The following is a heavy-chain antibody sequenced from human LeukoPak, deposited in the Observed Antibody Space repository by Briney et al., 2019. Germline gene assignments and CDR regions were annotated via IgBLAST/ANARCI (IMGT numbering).Heavy chain of an antibody. Sequence: GGSLRLSCAASGFTFSSYSMNWVRQAPGKGLEWVSSISSSSSYIYYADSVKGRFTISRDNAKDSLYLQMNSLRAEDTAVYYCARLYCSGGSCYKGAGDYWGQGTLVTVSS. D-gene: IGHD2-15*01. J-gene: IGHJ4*02. CDR1: GFTFSSYS. CDR2: ISSSSSYI. V-gene: IGHV3-21*01. CDR3: ARLYCSGGSCYKGAGDY.